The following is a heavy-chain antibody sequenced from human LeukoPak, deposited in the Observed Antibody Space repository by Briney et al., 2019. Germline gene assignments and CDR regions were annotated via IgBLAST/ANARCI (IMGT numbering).Heavy chain of an antibody. CDR3: AKDEMGRGAVAGYYFDY. D-gene: IGHD6-19*01. V-gene: IGHV3-23*01. CDR2: ISGSGGST. Sequence: GGSLRLSCAASGFTFSSYAMSWVRQAPGKGLEWVSAISGSGGSTYYADSVKGRFTISRDNSKNTLYLQMNSLRAEDTAVYYCAKDEMGRGAVAGYYFDYWGQGTLVTVSS. J-gene: IGHJ4*02. CDR1: GFTFSSYA.